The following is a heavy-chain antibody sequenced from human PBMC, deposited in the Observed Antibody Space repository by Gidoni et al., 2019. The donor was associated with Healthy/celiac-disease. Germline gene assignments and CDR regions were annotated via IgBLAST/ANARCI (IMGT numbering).Heavy chain of an antibody. CDR2: ISGSGGST. CDR1: GFTFSSYA. CDR3: AKDRRVAGRSGFDY. D-gene: IGHD6-19*01. V-gene: IGHV3-23*01. J-gene: IGHJ4*02. Sequence: EVQLLESGGGLVQPGGSLRLSCAASGFTFSSYAMSWVRQAPGKGLEWVSAISGSGGSTYYAVSLNGRFTISRDNSKNTLYLQMNSLRAEDTAVYYCAKDRRVAGRSGFDYWGQGTLVTVSS.